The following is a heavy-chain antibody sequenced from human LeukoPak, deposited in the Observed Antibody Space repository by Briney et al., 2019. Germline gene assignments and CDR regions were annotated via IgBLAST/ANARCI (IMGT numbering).Heavy chain of an antibody. CDR2: ISSSGSTI. CDR3: ARVSRDGYNLPDY. D-gene: IGHD5-24*01. J-gene: IGHJ4*02. CDR1: GFTFSDYY. V-gene: IGHV3-11*01. Sequence: GGSLRLSCAASGFTFSDYYMSWIRQAPGKGLDWVSYISSSGSTIYYADSVKGRFTISRDNAKNSLCLQMDSLRAEDTAVYYCARVSRDGYNLPDYWGQGTLVTVSS.